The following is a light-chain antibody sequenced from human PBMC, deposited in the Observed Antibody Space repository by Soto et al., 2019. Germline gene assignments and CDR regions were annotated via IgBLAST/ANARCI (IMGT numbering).Light chain of an antibody. CDR1: QSVSSRY. Sequence: EIVVTQSPGTLPLSPGERATLSCRASQSVSSRYLAWYQQKPGQAPTLLIYGASTRATGIPDRFSGSGSGTDFTLTSSRLEPEDLAVYYGQQYGSSPRYTFGQETKLEIK. J-gene: IGKJ2*01. V-gene: IGKV3-20*01. CDR2: GAS. CDR3: QQYGSSPRYT.